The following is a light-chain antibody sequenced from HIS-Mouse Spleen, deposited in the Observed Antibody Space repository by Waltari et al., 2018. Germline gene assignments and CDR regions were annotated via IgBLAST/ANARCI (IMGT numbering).Light chain of an antibody. CDR2: DVS. V-gene: IGLV2-14*03. Sequence: QSALTQPASFPCPPGLSSTFSCTGTSSEVGADHCVTCYQQHPGKAPKLMIYDVSKRPSGAYNRFAGSKSGNTASLTISGLQAEDEADYYCSSYTSSSTEVFGGGTKLTVL. J-gene: IGLJ2*01. CDR3: SSYTSSSTEV. CDR1: SSEVGADHC.